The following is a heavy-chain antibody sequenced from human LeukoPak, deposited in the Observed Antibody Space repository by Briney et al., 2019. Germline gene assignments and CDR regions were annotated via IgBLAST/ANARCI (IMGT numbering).Heavy chain of an antibody. D-gene: IGHD3-9*01. V-gene: IGHV3-23*01. CDR1: GFIFSNYA. CDR2: ICGRDGGT. J-gene: IGHJ4*02. CDR3: AKWGDYDILTGYYDSDY. Sequence: GASLRLSCAASGFIFSNYAMSWVRQAPGKGLEWVSAICGRDGGTYYADSVKGRFTVSRDDHKSTLYLQMNTLRAEDTAVYYCAKWGDYDILTGYYDSDYWGQGTLVTVSS.